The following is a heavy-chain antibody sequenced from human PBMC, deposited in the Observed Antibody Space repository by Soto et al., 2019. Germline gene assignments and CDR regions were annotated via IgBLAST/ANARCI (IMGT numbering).Heavy chain of an antibody. J-gene: IGHJ5*02. CDR1: GGSISSGGYY. CDR3: ARVAVAGDVWFDP. D-gene: IGHD6-19*01. CDR2: IYYSGST. V-gene: IGHV4-31*03. Sequence: SETLSLTCTVSGGSISSGGYYWSWIRQHPGKGLEWIGYIYYSGSTYYNPSLKSRVTISVDTSKNQFSLKLSSVTAADTAVYYCARVAVAGDVWFDPWGQGTLVTVS.